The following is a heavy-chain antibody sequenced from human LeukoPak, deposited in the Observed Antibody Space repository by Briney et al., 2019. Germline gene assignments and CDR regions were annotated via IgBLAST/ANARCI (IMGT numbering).Heavy chain of an antibody. CDR2: IRYDGSNK. CDR3: STDPRLLIY. Sequence: GGSLRLSCAVSGFTFSSYGMYWVRQAPGKGLEWVAFIRYDGSNKYYADSVKGRFTLSRDNSKNTLYLQMNSLRPDDTALYYCSTDPRLLIYWGHGTLVTVSS. V-gene: IGHV3-30*02. J-gene: IGHJ4*01. CDR1: GFTFSSYG. D-gene: IGHD2-8*01.